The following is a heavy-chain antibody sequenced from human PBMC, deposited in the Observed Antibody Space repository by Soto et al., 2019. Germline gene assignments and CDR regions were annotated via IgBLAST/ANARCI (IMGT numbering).Heavy chain of an antibody. CDR1: GFTFSSYS. Sequence: PGGSLRLSCAASGFTFSSYSMNWARQAPGKGLEWVSSISSSSSYIYYADSVKGRFTISRDNAKNSLYLQMNSLRAEDTAVYYCARDQDAGYYDILTGYQHPYYGMDVWGQGTTVTVSS. D-gene: IGHD3-9*01. CDR2: ISSSSSYI. V-gene: IGHV3-21*01. J-gene: IGHJ6*02. CDR3: ARDQDAGYYDILTGYQHPYYGMDV.